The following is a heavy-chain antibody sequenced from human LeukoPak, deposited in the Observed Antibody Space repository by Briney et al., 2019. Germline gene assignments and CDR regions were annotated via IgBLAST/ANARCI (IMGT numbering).Heavy chain of an antibody. V-gene: IGHV1-69*13. D-gene: IGHD6-13*01. J-gene: IGHJ5*02. CDR2: IIPIFGTA. CDR1: GGTFSSYA. CDR3: ATGGIIAAAHNWFDP. Sequence: SVKVSCKASGGTFSSYAISWVRQAPGQGLEWMGGIIPIFGTANYAQKFQGRVTITADESTSTAYMELSSLRSEDTAVYYCATGGIIAAAHNWFDPWGQGTLVTVSS.